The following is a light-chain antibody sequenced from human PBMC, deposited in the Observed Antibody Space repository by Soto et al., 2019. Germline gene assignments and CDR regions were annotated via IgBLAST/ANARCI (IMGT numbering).Light chain of an antibody. CDR3: QQGLRTLLT. J-gene: IGKJ1*01. CDR2: AAS. V-gene: IGKV1-39*01. CDR1: QNIGIS. Sequence: DIQMTQSPSSLSASVGGRVTITCRASQNIGISLNWYQQKPGADPKLLIYAASTLQSGVPSRFSGSGSGTDFTLTISSLQPDDFATYYCQQGLRTLLTFGQGTKV.